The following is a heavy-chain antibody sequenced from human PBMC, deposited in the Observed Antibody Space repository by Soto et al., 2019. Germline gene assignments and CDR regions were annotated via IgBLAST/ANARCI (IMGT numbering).Heavy chain of an antibody. J-gene: IGHJ4*02. CDR3: PKWIVGATIDY. D-gene: IGHD1-26*01. V-gene: IGHV3-30*18. CDR2: ISYDGSNK. CDR1: GVNFGSFG. Sequence: GGSMRLCCGASGVNFGSFGMRWVRQAPGKGLEWVAVISYDGSNKYYADSVKGRFTISRDNSKNTLYLQMNSLRAEDTAVYYCPKWIVGATIDYRGQGTLVTVSS.